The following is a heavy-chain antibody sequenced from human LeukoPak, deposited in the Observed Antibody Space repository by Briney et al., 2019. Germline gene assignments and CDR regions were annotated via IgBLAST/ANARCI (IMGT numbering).Heavy chain of an antibody. D-gene: IGHD4-17*01. Sequence: PGGSLRLSCAASGFTFSSYAMHWVRQAPGKGLEWVAVISYDGNNKYYADSVKGRFTISRDNSKNTLYLQMNSLRAEDTAVYYCARDQGGDYGDFGYWGQGTLVTVSS. J-gene: IGHJ4*02. CDR3: ARDQGGDYGDFGY. CDR2: ISYDGNNK. V-gene: IGHV3-30-3*01. CDR1: GFTFSSYA.